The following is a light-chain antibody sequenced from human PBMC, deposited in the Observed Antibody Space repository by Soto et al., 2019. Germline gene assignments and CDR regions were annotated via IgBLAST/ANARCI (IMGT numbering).Light chain of an antibody. CDR2: GVT. CDR3: CSYAGSLSVV. J-gene: IGLJ1*01. Sequence: QSALTQPRSVSGSPGQSVSISCTGTSSDVGGYNYVSLYQHDPGKAPKLMMYGVTKRPSGFPDRFSGSESGNTACLTTSGVKDEDEADYYCCSYAGSLSVVFGPGTKVTVL. CDR1: SSDVGGYNY. V-gene: IGLV2-11*01.